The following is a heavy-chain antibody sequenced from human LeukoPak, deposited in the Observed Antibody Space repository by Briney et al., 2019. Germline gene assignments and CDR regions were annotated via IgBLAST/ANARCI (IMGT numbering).Heavy chain of an antibody. CDR3: AKVGDGAPPPRLYFDY. CDR1: GFTFSSYW. J-gene: IGHJ4*02. V-gene: IGHV3-74*01. D-gene: IGHD4-17*01. Sequence: GGSLRLSCAASGFTFSSYWMPWVRHAPGKGLVWVSRINSDGSSTSYADSVKGRFTISRDNAKNTLYLQMNSLRAEDTAVYYCAKVGDGAPPPRLYFDYWGQGTLVTVSS. CDR2: INSDGSST.